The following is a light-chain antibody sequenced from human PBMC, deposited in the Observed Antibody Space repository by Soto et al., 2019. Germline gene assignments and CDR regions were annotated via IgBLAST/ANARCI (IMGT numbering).Light chain of an antibody. V-gene: IGKV1-5*01. J-gene: IGKJ2*01. CDR2: DAS. CDR3: QHYNSYPFT. CDR1: QTVSSW. Sequence: DIQMTQSPSTLSASAGDRVTITCRASQTVSSWLAWYQQKPGKAPKLLIYDASTLQSGVPSRFSGSGYGTEFTLTISSLQPDVFATYYCQHYNSYPFTFGQGTELKIK.